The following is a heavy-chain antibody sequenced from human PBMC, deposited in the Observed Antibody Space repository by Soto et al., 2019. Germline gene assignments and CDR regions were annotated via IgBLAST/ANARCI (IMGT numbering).Heavy chain of an antibody. CDR2: IYYSGST. J-gene: IGHJ4*02. D-gene: IGHD6-19*01. V-gene: IGHV4-39*01. CDR3: ARRTVNIRTFYSGLKTHCFDY. Sequence: SETLSLTCAVSGDSMSSSDYYWGWIRQPPGKGLEGIGSIYYSGSTYYNPSLQSRVAISVDTSKNQFSLKLKSVTAADTAIYYCARRTVNIRTFYSGLKTHCFDYWGQGAPVTVSS. CDR1: GDSMSSSDYY.